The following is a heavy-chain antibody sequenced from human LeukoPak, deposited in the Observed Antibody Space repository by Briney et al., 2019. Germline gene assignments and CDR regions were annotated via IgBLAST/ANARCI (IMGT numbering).Heavy chain of an antibody. J-gene: IGHJ5*02. D-gene: IGHD3-10*01. CDR1: GGTFSSYA. CDR2: IIPIFGRA. V-gene: IGHV1-69*13. Sequence: SVKVSCKASGGTFSSYAISWVRPTPGQGLEWMGGIIPIFGRANYAQKFQGRVTITADESTSTAYMELSSLRSEDTAVYYCARSFGMVRGNWFDRWVRGSLVTVSS. CDR3: ARSFGMVRGNWFDR.